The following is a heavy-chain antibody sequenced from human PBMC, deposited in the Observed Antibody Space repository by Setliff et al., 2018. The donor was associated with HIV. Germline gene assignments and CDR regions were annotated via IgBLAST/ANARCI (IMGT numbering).Heavy chain of an antibody. D-gene: IGHD3-3*01. J-gene: IGHJ3*02. CDR1: GYTFTNSD. CDR3: ARRYYNFWSGSHDAFDI. V-gene: IGHV1-8*02. CDR2: MNPNSDNT. Sequence: ASVKVSCKASGYTFTNSDINWVRQATGQGLEWMGWMNPNSDNTGYAQKFQGRVTMTRNTSINTAYMELSSLRSEDTAVYYCARRYYNFWSGSHDAFDIWGQGTVVTVSS.